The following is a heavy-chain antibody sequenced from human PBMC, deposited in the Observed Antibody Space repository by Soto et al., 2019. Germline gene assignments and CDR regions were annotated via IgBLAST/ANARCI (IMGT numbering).Heavy chain of an antibody. CDR3: AKFTLEVPAAPYDY. CDR2: ISGSGGST. CDR1: GFTFSSYA. D-gene: IGHD2-2*01. J-gene: IGHJ4*02. V-gene: IGHV3-23*01. Sequence: EVQLLESGGGLVQPGGSLRLSCAASGFTFSSYAMSWVRQAPGKGLEWVSAISGSGGSTYYADSVKGRFTISRDNSKNTLYLQMNSLRAEDRAVYYCAKFTLEVPAAPYDYWGQGTLVTVSS.